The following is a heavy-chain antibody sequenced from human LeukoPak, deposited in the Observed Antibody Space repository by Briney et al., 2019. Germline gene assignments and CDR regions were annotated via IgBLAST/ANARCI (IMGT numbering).Heavy chain of an antibody. CDR3: ASTGGYCSGGSCYSGHFQH. J-gene: IGHJ1*01. Sequence: SETLSLTCTVSGGSISGYYWTWIRQPPGKGLEWIGYIYSSGSTNYNPSLKSRVTISVDTSKNQFSLRLSSVTAADTAVYYCASTGGYCSGGSCYSGHFQHWGQGTLITVSS. V-gene: IGHV4-4*09. CDR2: IYSSGST. D-gene: IGHD2-15*01. CDR1: GGSISGYY.